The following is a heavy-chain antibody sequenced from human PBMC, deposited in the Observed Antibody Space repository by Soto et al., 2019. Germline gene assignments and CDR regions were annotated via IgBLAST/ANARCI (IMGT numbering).Heavy chain of an antibody. J-gene: IGHJ4*02. Sequence: EVQLVESGGDLVQPGGSLRLSCAASGFTFSPYWMSWVRQAPGKGLAWVTNIQQDGSEKHYVDSVKGRFTISRDNAKNSLYLQMNSLRAEDTAVYLCARVNTVGGYWGQGTLVTVSS. CDR1: GFTFSPYW. CDR2: IQQDGSEK. D-gene: IGHD4-17*01. V-gene: IGHV3-7*01. CDR3: ARVNTVGGY.